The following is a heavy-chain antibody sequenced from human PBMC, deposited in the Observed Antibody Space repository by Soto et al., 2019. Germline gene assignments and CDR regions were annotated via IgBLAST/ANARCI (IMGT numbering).Heavy chain of an antibody. CDR2: LSGSGGTT. D-gene: IGHD3-10*01. CDR3: AKQRAGYGSGSDTFYFDF. J-gene: IGHJ4*02. Sequence: PGGSLRLSCSTSGFTFSTYAMNWVRQAPGKGLEWVSALSGSGGTTYYADSVRGRFTISRDNSKNTLFLQMSSLRGEDTALYYCAKQRAGYGSGSDTFYFDFWGQGTLVTVSS. CDR1: GFTFSTYA. V-gene: IGHV3-23*01.